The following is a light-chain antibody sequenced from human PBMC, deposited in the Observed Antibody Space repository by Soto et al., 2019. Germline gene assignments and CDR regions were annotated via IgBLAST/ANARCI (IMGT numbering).Light chain of an antibody. Sequence: EIVLTQSPGTLSLSPGERATLSCRASQSVSSSYLAWYQQKPGQAPRLLIYGASSRATGIPDRFSGSGSGTDFTLTISRLEPEDVAVYYCQQYVRSPLTFGGGTKLEIK. J-gene: IGKJ4*01. CDR3: QQYVRSPLT. CDR1: QSVSSSY. V-gene: IGKV3-20*01. CDR2: GAS.